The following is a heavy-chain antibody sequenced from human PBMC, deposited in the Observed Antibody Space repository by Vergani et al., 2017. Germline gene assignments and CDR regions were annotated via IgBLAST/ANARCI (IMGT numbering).Heavy chain of an antibody. CDR3: ARRRGGEYCSSTSCYGGRYYYGMDV. J-gene: IGHJ6*02. CDR2: ISWNSGSI. D-gene: IGHD2-2*01. CDR1: GFTFDDYA. V-gene: IGHV3-9*01. Sequence: EVQLVESGGGLVQPGRSLRLSCAASGFTFDDYAMHWVRQAPGKGLEWVSGISWNSGSIGYADSVKGRFTISRDNAKNSLYLQMNSLRAEDTAVYYCARRRGGEYCSSTSCYGGRYYYGMDVWGQGTTVTVSS.